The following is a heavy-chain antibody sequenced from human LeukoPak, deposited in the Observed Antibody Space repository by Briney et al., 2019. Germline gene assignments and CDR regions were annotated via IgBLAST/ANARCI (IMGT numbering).Heavy chain of an antibody. J-gene: IGHJ5*02. V-gene: IGHV3-23*01. CDR2: ISGSGGST. CDR1: GFTFSTYA. D-gene: IGHD2-2*01. Sequence: GGSLRLSCAASGFTFSTYAMSWVRQAPGKGLEWVSAISGSGGSTYYADSVKGRFTVSRDNSKNTLYLQMNSLRAEDTAVYYCAKDGGFIVVVPAASFDPWGQGTLVTVSS. CDR3: AKDGGFIVVVPAASFDP.